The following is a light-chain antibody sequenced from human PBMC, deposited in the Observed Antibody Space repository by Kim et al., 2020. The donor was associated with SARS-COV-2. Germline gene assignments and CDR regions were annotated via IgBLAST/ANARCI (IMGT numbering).Light chain of an antibody. CDR3: QHYSTLLSVT. CDR2: DAS. J-gene: IGKJ4*01. V-gene: IGKV1-33*01. CDR1: YDIGNY. Sequence: ASVGYIILITYQANYDIGNYLKWYQQKLGKAPKLLVYDASNLEAGVPSRFSGSGSGTDFSLTISGLQPEDFATYYCQHYSTLLSVTFGGGTKVAI.